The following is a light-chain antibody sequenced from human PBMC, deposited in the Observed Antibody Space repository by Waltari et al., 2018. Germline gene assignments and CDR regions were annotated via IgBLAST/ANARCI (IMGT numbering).Light chain of an antibody. CDR3: QQYDGIVLT. CDR2: GAS. CDR1: QSVSSIS. J-gene: IGKJ4*01. V-gene: IGKV3-20*01. Sequence: EIVLTQSPGTLSLSPGERATLSCRASQSVSSISLTWYQQKPGQAPRLLIYGASTRATGIPDRFSGSGSGTDFTLTISRLEPEDFAVYYCQQYDGIVLTFGGGTKV.